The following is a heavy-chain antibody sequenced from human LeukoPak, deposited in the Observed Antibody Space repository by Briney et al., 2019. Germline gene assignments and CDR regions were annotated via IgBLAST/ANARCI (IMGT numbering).Heavy chain of an antibody. CDR2: INPSGGST. Sequence: GASVKVSCKASGYTFTSYYMHWVRQAPGQGLEWMGIINPSGGSTSYAQKFQGRVTMTRDMSTSTVYMELSSLRAEDTAVYYCAKDPHHYGDSIVRGSANCDYWGQGTLVTVSS. V-gene: IGHV1-46*01. CDR3: AKDPHHYGDSIVRGSANCDY. D-gene: IGHD4-17*01. CDR1: GYTFTSYY. J-gene: IGHJ4*02.